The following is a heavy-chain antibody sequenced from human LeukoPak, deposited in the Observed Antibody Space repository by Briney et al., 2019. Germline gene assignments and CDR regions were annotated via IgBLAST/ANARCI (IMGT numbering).Heavy chain of an antibody. CDR2: IYPGDSDT. CDR1: GYSFTSCW. J-gene: IGHJ4*02. V-gene: IGHV5-51*01. CDR3: ARQGYDILTGYYNDLDY. D-gene: IGHD3-9*01. Sequence: GESLKISCKGSGYSFTSCWIGWVRQMPGKGLEWMGIIYPGDSDTRYSPSFQGQVTISADKSISTAYLQWSSLKASDTAMHYCARQGYDILTGYYNDLDYWGQGTLVTVSS.